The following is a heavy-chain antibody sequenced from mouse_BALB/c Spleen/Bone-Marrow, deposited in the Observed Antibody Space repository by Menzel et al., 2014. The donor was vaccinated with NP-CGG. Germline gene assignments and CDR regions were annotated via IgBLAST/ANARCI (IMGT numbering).Heavy chain of an antibody. CDR2: IAPGGGST. J-gene: IGHJ4*01. Sequence: DLVKPGASLKLSCKASGYTFTSYWINWIKQRPGQGLEWIGRIAPGGGSTYYTDMFRGQSTLSVDTSSSTTYMQLSSLSSEDSDVYFCARFPIYYGNYGAMDYWGQGTSVTVSS. D-gene: IGHD2-1*01. V-gene: IGHV1S41*01. CDR3: ARFPIYYGNYGAMDY. CDR1: GYTFTSYW.